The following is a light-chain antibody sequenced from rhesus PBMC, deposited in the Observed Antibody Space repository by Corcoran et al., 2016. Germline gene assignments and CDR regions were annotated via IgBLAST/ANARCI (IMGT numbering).Light chain of an antibody. J-gene: IGKJ1*01. Sequence: DIQMTQSPSSLSASVGDTVTITCRASQDIYNNLAWYQQKPGKVPKLMFYYASTLQSGVPSRFSGSGYGTDFTPTISSLQPEYFATYYCQHGYGTLPTFGQGTKMEIK. CDR1: QDIYNN. CDR2: YAS. CDR3: QHGYGTLPT. V-gene: IGKV1-74*01.